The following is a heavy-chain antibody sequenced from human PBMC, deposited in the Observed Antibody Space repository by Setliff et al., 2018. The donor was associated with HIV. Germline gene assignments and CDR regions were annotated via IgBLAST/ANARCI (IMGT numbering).Heavy chain of an antibody. CDR3: ARDDYMDV. J-gene: IGHJ6*03. Sequence: NPSETLSLTCTVSGGSISSSNYYWGWIRQPPGKGLEWIGSIYYSGSTNYNPSLKSRVTISVDTSKNQFSLKLISVTAADTAVYYCARDDYMDVWGKGTTVTVSS. CDR1: GGSISSSNYY. CDR2: IYYSGST. V-gene: IGHV4-39*07.